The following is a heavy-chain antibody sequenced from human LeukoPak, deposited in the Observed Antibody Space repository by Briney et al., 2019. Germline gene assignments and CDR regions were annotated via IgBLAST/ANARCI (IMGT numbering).Heavy chain of an antibody. CDR2: ITSSSSGI. V-gene: IGHV3-48*04. Sequence: GGSLRLSCGASGFIFTSYSMNWVRQAPGKGLEWISYITSSSSGIYYADSVKGRFTISRDNAKNSLYLQMNSLRAEDTAVYYCARVVYYYDSSGYYSDYWGQGTLVTVSS. CDR1: GFIFTSYS. D-gene: IGHD3-22*01. CDR3: ARVVYYYDSSGYYSDY. J-gene: IGHJ4*02.